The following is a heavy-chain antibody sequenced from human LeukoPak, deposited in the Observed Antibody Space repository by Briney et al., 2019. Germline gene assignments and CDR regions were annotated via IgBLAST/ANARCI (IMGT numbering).Heavy chain of an antibody. CDR1: GFTFSSYT. CDR3: AGQYSYDSRGLDY. J-gene: IGHJ4*02. Sequence: GGSLRLSCAASGFTFSSYTMNWVRQAPGKGLEWVSYISSSSSPIYYADSGKGRFTISRDNAKNSLYLQMNSLRADDTAVYYCAGQYSYDSRGLDYWGQGTLVTVSS. V-gene: IGHV3-48*01. D-gene: IGHD3-22*01. CDR2: ISSSSSPI.